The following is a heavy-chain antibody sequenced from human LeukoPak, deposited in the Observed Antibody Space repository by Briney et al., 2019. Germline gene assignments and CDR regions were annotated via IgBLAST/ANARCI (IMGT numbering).Heavy chain of an antibody. Sequence: PGGSLRLSCAASGFTFSRYWMSWVRQAPGKGLEWVATIKQDGSEKYYVDSVKGRFTISRDNSKNTLYLQMNSLRAEDTAVYYCAKDGLAAAGWFDYWGRGTLVTVSS. J-gene: IGHJ4*02. CDR2: IKQDGSEK. V-gene: IGHV3-7*01. D-gene: IGHD6-13*01. CDR3: AKDGLAAAGWFDY. CDR1: GFTFSRYW.